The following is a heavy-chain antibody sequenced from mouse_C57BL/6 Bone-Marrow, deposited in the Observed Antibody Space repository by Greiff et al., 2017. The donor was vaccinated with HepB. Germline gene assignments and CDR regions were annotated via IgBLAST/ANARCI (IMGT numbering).Heavy chain of an antibody. Sequence: VMLVESGAELARPGASVKLSCKASGYTFTSYGISWVKQRTGQGLEWIGEIYPRSGNTYYNEKFKGKATLTADKSSSTAYMELRSLTSEDSAVYFCARDDSNYVFYAMDYWGQGTSVTVSS. CDR3: ARDDSNYVFYAMDY. J-gene: IGHJ4*01. CDR1: GYTFTSYG. D-gene: IGHD2-5*01. CDR2: IYPRSGNT. V-gene: IGHV1-81*01.